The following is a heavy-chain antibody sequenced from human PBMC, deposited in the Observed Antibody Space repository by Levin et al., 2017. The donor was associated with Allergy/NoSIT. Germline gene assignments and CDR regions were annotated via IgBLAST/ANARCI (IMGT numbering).Heavy chain of an antibody. J-gene: IGHJ5*02. D-gene: IGHD2-15*01. Sequence: SQTLSLTCAVYGGSFSGYYWSWIRQPPGKGLEWIGEINHSGSTNYNPSLKSRVTISVDTSKNQFSLKLSSVTAADTAVYYCARAPSRSQVVVAATRGWFDPWGQGTLVTVSS. V-gene: IGHV4-34*01. CDR1: GGSFSGYY. CDR2: INHSGST. CDR3: ARAPSRSQVVVAATRGWFDP.